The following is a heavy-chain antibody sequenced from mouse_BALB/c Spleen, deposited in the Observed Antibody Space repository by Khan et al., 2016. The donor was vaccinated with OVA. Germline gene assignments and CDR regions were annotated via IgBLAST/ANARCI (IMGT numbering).Heavy chain of an antibody. CDR2: FYPGNGDT. J-gene: IGHJ3*01. Sequence: EVQLQQSGTVLARPGASVKMSCKASGYSFTSYSIHWVKQRPGQGLEWIGDFYPGNGDTTYNQKFKDKAKLTAGTSANTAYMELSSLTNEESTVYYCARGGYSSFAYWGQGTLVTVST. D-gene: IGHD1-3*01. CDR3: ARGGYSSFAY. CDR1: GYSFTSYS. V-gene: IGHV1-5*01.